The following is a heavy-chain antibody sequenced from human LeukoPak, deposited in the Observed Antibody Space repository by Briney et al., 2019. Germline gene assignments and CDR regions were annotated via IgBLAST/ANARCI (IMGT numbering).Heavy chain of an antibody. V-gene: IGHV4-39*01. CDR2: IYYSGST. J-gene: IGHJ4*02. CDR1: GGSISSSSYY. CDR3: ASHNWNDADY. D-gene: IGHD1-1*01. Sequence: SETLSLTCTVSGGSISSSSYYWVWIRQPPGKGLEWIGSIYYSGSTYYNPSLKSRVTISGDTSKNHFSLKLSSVTAADTAVYYCASHNWNDADYWGQGTLVTVSS.